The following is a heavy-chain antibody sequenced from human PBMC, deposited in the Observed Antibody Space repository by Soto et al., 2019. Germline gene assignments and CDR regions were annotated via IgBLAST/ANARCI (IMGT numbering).Heavy chain of an antibody. CDR1: GFTFSSYS. V-gene: IGHV3-48*04. J-gene: IGHJ4*02. CDR2: ISSSSTTK. CDR3: VRDDVGVGIDS. Sequence: GGSLRLSCAASGFTFSSYSVNWVRQAPGKGLEWVSYISSSSTTKYYADSVKGRFTISRDNAKNTLFLQMNSLRADDTAVYYCVRDDVGVGIDSWGQGTLVTVSS. D-gene: IGHD1-26*01.